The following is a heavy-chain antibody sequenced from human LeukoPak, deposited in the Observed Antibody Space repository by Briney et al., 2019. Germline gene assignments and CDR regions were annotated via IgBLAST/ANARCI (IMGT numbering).Heavy chain of an antibody. CDR3: AKGPHGYNEGANFDY. J-gene: IGHJ4*02. CDR1: GYRFSDYY. Sequence: ASVKVSCKASGYRFSDYYIHWVRQAPGQGLEWMGWISPYSGATDYAQKFQDRVTMTADTSINTAYLDLHRLRAEDTAVYYCAKGPHGYNEGANFDYWGQGTLVTVSS. D-gene: IGHD5-24*01. V-gene: IGHV1-2*02. CDR2: ISPYSGAT.